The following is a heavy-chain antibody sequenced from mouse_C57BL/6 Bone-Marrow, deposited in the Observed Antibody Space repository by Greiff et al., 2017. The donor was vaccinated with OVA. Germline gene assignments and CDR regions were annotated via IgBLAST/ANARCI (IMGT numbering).Heavy chain of an antibody. Sequence: EVQLVESGPGLVKPSQSLSLTCSVTGYSITSGYYWNWIRQFPGNKLEWMGYISYDGSNNYNPSLKNRISITRDTSKNQFFLKLNSVTTEDTATYYCARGVYSSSLPWYFDVWGTGTTVTVSS. CDR3: ARGVYSSSLPWYFDV. J-gene: IGHJ1*03. CDR1: GYSITSGYY. V-gene: IGHV3-6*01. D-gene: IGHD1-1*01. CDR2: ISYDGSN.